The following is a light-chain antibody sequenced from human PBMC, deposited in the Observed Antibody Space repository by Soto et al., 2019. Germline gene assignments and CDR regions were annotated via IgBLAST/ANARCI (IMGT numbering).Light chain of an antibody. CDR3: NSYTRSSALV. V-gene: IGLV2-14*01. CDR2: EVS. Sequence: QSALTQPASVSGSPGQSITISCTGTSSDVGGYNYVSWYQHYPGKDPKLMIYEVSNRPSGVSNRFSGSKSGNTASLTISGLQAEDEADYYCNSYTRSSALVFGTGTKATVL. J-gene: IGLJ1*01. CDR1: SSDVGGYNY.